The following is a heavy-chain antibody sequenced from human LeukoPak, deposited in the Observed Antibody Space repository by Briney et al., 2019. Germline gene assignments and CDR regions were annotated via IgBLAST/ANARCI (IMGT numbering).Heavy chain of an antibody. J-gene: IGHJ3*02. V-gene: IGHV3-7*04. Sequence: GGTLRLSCAASGFTFSHYGMNWVRQAPGKGLEWVANIKQDGSEKDYVDSVKGRFTISRDNAKNSLYLQMNSLRAEDTALYYCARGQVTTVTGLAAFDIWGQGTMVTVSS. CDR2: IKQDGSEK. CDR3: ARGQVTTVTGLAAFDI. CDR1: GFTFSHYG. D-gene: IGHD4-17*01.